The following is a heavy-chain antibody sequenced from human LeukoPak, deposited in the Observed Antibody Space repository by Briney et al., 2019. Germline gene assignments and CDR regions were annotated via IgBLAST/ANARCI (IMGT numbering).Heavy chain of an antibody. J-gene: IGHJ6*04. Sequence: GGSLRLSCAASGFTFSSYWMHWVRQAPGKGLVWVSRINTDGSSTSYADSVKGRFTISRDNAKNTLYLQMNSLRAEDTAVYYCVRESSVWVGPGIGRRLDVWGKGTAVTVSS. CDR2: INTDGSST. D-gene: IGHD3-16*01. CDR3: VRESSVWVGPGIGRRLDV. V-gene: IGHV3-74*01. CDR1: GFTFSSYW.